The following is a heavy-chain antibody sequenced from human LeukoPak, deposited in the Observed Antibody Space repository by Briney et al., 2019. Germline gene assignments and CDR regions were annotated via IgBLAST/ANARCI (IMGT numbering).Heavy chain of an antibody. CDR1: GYTFTSYG. CDR3: ARASWILGGFDY. D-gene: IGHD3-16*01. V-gene: IGHV1-18*01. J-gene: IGHJ4*02. CDR2: ISAYNGNT. Sequence: ASVAVSRKASGYTFTSYGISWVRQAPGQGLEWMGWISAYNGNTNYAQKLQERVTMTTDTSTSTAYMELRSLRSDDTAVYYCARASWILGGFDYWGQSPMLSLSS.